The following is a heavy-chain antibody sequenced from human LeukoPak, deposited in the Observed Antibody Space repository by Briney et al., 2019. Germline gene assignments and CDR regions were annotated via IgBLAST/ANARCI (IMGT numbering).Heavy chain of an antibody. D-gene: IGHD6-13*01. V-gene: IGHV3-23*01. CDR2: ISGTSGST. J-gene: IGHJ4*02. Sequence: GGPLRLSCAASGFTFKTYAMNWVRQAPGKGLEWVSTISGTSGSTYYADSVRGRFTISRDTSKNTLYLQMTSLRAKDTAVYYCAKDTSSWPQTYFDYWGQGTLVTVSS. CDR1: GFTFKTYA. CDR3: AKDTSSWPQTYFDY.